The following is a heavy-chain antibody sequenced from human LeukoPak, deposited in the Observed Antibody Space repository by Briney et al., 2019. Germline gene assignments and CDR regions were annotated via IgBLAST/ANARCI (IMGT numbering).Heavy chain of an antibody. CDR1: GGSISSGGYS. Sequence: SETLSLTCAVSGGSISSGGYSWSWIRQPPGKGLEWIGYIYHSGSTYYNPSLKSRVTISVDRSKNQFSLKLSSVTAADTAVYYCASAVRRDGYNPPDYWGQGTLVIVSS. CDR3: ASAVRRDGYNPPDY. D-gene: IGHD5-24*01. J-gene: IGHJ4*02. CDR2: IYHSGST. V-gene: IGHV4-30-2*01.